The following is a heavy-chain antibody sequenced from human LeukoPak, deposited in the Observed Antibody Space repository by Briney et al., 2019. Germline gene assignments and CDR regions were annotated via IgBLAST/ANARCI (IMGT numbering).Heavy chain of an antibody. CDR3: ARDHRIGGS. CDR2: IYSDGST. CDR1: GFTFIAKY. D-gene: IGHD3-16*01. J-gene: IGHJ4*02. Sequence: GGSLRLSCAGSGFTFIAKYMSWVRQAPGKGLEWVSVIYSDGSTFYAASVKGRFIISRDNSKNTLYLQMNSLRVDDTAVYFCARDHRIGGSWGQGTLVTVSS. V-gene: IGHV3-53*01.